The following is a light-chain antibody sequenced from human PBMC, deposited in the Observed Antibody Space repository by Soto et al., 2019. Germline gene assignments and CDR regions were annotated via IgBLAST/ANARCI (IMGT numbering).Light chain of an antibody. CDR1: QSVSSN. V-gene: IGKV3-15*01. J-gene: IGKJ2*01. CDR2: GAS. Sequence: EIVMTQSPATLSVSPGERATLSYRASQSVSSNLAWYQQKPGQAPRLLIYGASTRATGLPARFSGSGSGTEFTLTISSLQSEDFAVYYCQQYYSKPYTFGQGAKLELK. CDR3: QQYYSKPYT.